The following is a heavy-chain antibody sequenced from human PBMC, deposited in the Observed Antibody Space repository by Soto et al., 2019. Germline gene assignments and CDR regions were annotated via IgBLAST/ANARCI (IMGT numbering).Heavy chain of an antibody. CDR2: IGTAGDT. CDR1: GFTFSGFD. Sequence: GGSLRLSCEASGFTFSGFDMHWVRQPTGKGLEWVSTIGTAGDTYYAVSVKGRFTISRDNAKNSLSLQMNSLRAGDTAVYFCARGQEVGAHFFDSWGQGTHVTVS. V-gene: IGHV3-13*01. J-gene: IGHJ4*02. CDR3: ARGQEVGAHFFDS. D-gene: IGHD2-15*01.